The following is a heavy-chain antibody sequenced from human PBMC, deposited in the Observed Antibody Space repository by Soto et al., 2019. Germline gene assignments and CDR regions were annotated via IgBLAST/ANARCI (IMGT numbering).Heavy chain of an antibody. J-gene: IGHJ5*02. CDR2: ISGSGGST. CDR1: GFTFSSYA. CDR3: AKSPTGSYDVNWFDP. D-gene: IGHD1-26*01. Sequence: GGSLRLSCAASGFTFSSYAMSWVRQAPGKGLEWVSAISGSGGSTYYADSVKGRFTISRDNSKNTLYLQMNSLRAEDTAVYYCAKSPTGSYDVNWFDPWGQGTLVTVSS. V-gene: IGHV3-23*01.